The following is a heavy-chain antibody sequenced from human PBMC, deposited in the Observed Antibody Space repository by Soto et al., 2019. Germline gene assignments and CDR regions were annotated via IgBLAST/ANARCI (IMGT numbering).Heavy chain of an antibody. V-gene: IGHV3-13*05. CDR1: GFTFRNYD. CDR2: ISAAGDP. Sequence: EVQLVESGGGLVQPGGSLRLSCEASGFTFRNYDIHWVRQGTGKGLEWVSGISAAGDPDYADSVEGRFTISRENAKNSFFLQMNSLRVGDTAVYYCARTDRDFYGLDVWGQGTTVIVSS. CDR3: ARTDRDFYGLDV. J-gene: IGHJ6*02.